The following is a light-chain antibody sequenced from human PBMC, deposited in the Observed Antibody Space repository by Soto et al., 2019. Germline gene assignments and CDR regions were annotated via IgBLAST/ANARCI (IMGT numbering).Light chain of an antibody. J-gene: IGLJ3*02. CDR3: AVWDDSLNGVV. V-gene: IGLV1-36*01. Sequence: QSVLTQPPSVSEAPRQRVTISCSGSRSNVGNNAVNWYQQLPGKAPKLLIYYGDLLPSGVSDRFSGSKSGTSASLAISGLQSEDEADYYCAVWDDSLNGVVFGGGTQLTVL. CDR2: YGD. CDR1: RSNVGNNA.